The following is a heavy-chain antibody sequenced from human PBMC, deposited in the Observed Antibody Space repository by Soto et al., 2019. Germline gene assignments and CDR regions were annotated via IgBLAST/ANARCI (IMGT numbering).Heavy chain of an antibody. J-gene: IGHJ4*02. Sequence: PSETLSLTCAVYGVSFSGYYWILLRQPPGKGLEWIGEINHSGSTNYNPSLKSRVTISVDTSKNQFSLKLSSVTAADTAVYYCARAAEEYYFDYWGQGTLVTVSS. D-gene: IGHD3-10*01. CDR2: INHSGST. CDR1: GVSFSGYY. V-gene: IGHV4-34*01. CDR3: ARAAEEYYFDY.